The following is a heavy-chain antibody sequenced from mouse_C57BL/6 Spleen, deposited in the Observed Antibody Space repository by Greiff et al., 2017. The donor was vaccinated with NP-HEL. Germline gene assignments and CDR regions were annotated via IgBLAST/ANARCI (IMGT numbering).Heavy chain of an antibody. J-gene: IGHJ3*01. CDR3: ALCYGSSSPAWFAY. Sequence: EVQLQQSGPELVKPGASVKISCKASGYSFTDYNMNWVKQSNGKSLEWIGVINPNYGTTSYNQKFKGKATLTVDQSSSTAYMQLNSLTSEDSAVYYCALCYGSSSPAWFAYWGQGTLVTVSA. D-gene: IGHD1-1*01. CDR1: GYSFTDYN. V-gene: IGHV1-39*01. CDR2: INPNYGTT.